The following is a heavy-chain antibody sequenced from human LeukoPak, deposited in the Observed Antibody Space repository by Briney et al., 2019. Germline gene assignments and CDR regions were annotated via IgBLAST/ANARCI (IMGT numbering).Heavy chain of an antibody. J-gene: IGHJ4*02. D-gene: IGHD3-10*01. Sequence: GESLKISGQVSGYIFTNYWIGWVRQMPGKGLGSMGIIYPADSDTTYSPSFQGQVTISADKSISTVYLQWSSLKASDTAMYYCARQSRDGSETRGYYFDYWGPGTQVTVSS. V-gene: IGHV5-51*01. CDR3: ARQSRDGSETRGYYFDY. CDR1: GYIFTNYW. CDR2: IYPADSDT.